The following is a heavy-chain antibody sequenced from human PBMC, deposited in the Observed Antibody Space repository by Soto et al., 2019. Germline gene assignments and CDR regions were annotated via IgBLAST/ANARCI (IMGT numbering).Heavy chain of an antibody. V-gene: IGHV4-59*01. CDR3: ARSSYYDSSGYYDY. J-gene: IGHJ4*02. Sequence: PSETLSLTCTVSGGSTSFYYWSWIRQPPGKGLEWIEYIYYTGSTNYNPSLQSRVTISVDTSKNQFSLKLSSVTAADTAVYYCARSSYYDSSGYYDYWGQGTLVTVSS. CDR1: GGSTSFYY. CDR2: IYYTGST. D-gene: IGHD3-22*01.